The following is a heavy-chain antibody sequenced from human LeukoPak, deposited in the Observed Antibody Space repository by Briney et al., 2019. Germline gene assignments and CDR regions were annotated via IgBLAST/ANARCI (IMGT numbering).Heavy chain of an antibody. D-gene: IGHD4-17*01. CDR3: ARGQFRTTVTIPHIVYYYGMDV. J-gene: IGHJ6*02. CDR1: GFTFSSYA. Sequence: GGSLRLSCAASGFTFSSYAMHWVRQAPGKGLEWVAVISYNGSNKYYADSVKGRFTISRDNSKNTLYLQMNSLRAEDTAVYYCARGQFRTTVTIPHIVYYYGMDVWGQGTTVTVSS. CDR2: ISYNGSNK. V-gene: IGHV3-30-3*01.